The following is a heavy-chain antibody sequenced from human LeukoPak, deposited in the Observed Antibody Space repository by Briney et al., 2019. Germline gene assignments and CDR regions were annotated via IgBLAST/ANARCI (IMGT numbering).Heavy chain of an antibody. CDR1: GYSFTSYW. CDR3: ARSRDYGDYEVSFAFDI. Sequence: GESLKISCKGSGYSFTSYWIGWVRQMPGKGLEWMGIIYPGDSDTRYSPSFQGQVTISADKSISTAYLQWSSLKASDTAMCYCARSRDYGDYEVSFAFDIWGQGTMVTVSS. D-gene: IGHD4-17*01. CDR2: IYPGDSDT. V-gene: IGHV5-51*01. J-gene: IGHJ3*02.